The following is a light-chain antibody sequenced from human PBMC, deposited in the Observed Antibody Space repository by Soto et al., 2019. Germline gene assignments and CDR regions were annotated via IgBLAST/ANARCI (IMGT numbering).Light chain of an antibody. V-gene: IGLV2-11*01. CDR3: CSYAGSSYV. CDR1: SSDVGGYNY. CDR2: DVT. J-gene: IGLJ1*01. Sequence: QSSLTQPRSVSGSPGQSVTISCTGTSSDVGGYNYVSWYQQHPGKAPKLMIYDVTKRPSGVPDRFSGSKSGNTASLTISGLQADNEADYYCCSYAGSSYVFGTGTQLTVL.